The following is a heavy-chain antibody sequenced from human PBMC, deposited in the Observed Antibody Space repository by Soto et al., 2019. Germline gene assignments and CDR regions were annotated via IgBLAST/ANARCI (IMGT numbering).Heavy chain of an antibody. CDR2: INPSGGST. CDR3: ASRGDYQRVPFDY. J-gene: IGHJ4*02. V-gene: IGHV1-46*03. D-gene: IGHD2-21*02. CDR1: GYTFTSYG. Sequence: ASVKVSCKASGYTFTSYGISSVRQAPGQGLEWMGIINPSGGSTSYAQKFQGRVTMTRDTSTSTVYMELSSLSSEDTAVYYCASRGDYQRVPFDYWGQGTLVTVSS.